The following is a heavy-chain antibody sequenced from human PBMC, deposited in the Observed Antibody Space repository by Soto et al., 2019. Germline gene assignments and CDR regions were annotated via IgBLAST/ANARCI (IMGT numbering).Heavy chain of an antibody. Sequence: LRLSCATSGFSFNIFGMHWVRQAPGKALEWVGLISKNGDNQYYGDSAKGRFIISRDNPKNSLYLQLHSLRPDDTAVYCCAKDAYNADFDVWGQGTMDTVSS. CDR3: AKDAYNADFDV. V-gene: IGHV3-30*18. CDR2: ISKNGDNQ. CDR1: GFSFNIFG. J-gene: IGHJ3*01. D-gene: IGHD1-1*01.